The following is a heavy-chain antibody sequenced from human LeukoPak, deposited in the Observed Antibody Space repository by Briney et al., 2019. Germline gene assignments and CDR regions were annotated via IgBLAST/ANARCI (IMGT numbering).Heavy chain of an antibody. D-gene: IGHD6-13*01. Sequence: ASVKVSCKASGYTFTGYYMHWVRQAPGQGLEWMGRINPNSGGTNYAQKFQGRVTMTRDTSISTAYMKLSRLRSDDTAVYYCARDSSSPLYYYYMDVWGTGTTVTVSS. CDR3: ARDSSSPLYYYYMDV. V-gene: IGHV1-2*06. CDR2: INPNSGGT. J-gene: IGHJ6*03. CDR1: GYTFTGYY.